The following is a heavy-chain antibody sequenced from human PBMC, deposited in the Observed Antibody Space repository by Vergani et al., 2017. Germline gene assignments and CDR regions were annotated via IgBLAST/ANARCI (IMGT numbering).Heavy chain of an antibody. CDR1: GGTFSSYA. D-gene: IGHD5-18*01. J-gene: IGHJ6*02. CDR3: ARDPAMVSILYYYGMDF. V-gene: IGHV1-69*13. Sequence: QVQLVQSGAEVKKPGSSVKVSCKASGGTFSSYAISWVRQAPGQGLEWMGRIIPIFGTANYAQKFQGRVTITADESTSTAYMELSSLRSEDTTVYYCARDPAMVSILYYYGMDFWGQGTTVTVSS. CDR2: IIPIFGTA.